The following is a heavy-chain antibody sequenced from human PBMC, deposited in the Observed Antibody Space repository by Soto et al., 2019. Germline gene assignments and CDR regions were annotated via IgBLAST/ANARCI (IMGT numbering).Heavy chain of an antibody. CDR2: IYPGDSDT. Sequence: LGESLKISCKGSGYSFTSYWIGWVRQMPGKGLEWMGIIYPGDSDTRYSPSFQGQVTISADKSISTAYLQWSSLKASDTAMHYCARHSYYDSSGYDAFDIWGQGTMVTVSS. CDR3: ARHSYYDSSGYDAFDI. D-gene: IGHD3-22*01. CDR1: GYSFTSYW. V-gene: IGHV5-51*01. J-gene: IGHJ3*02.